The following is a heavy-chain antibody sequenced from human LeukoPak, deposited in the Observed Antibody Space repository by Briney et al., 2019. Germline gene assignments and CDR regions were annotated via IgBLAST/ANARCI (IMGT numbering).Heavy chain of an antibody. Sequence: PSETLSLTCTVSGGSITSHYWSRIRQPPGKGLDWIGNIYYSGSTNYNPSLKSRVTISGDTSKNQFVLKLTSVTATDTAVYYCARHTSDQYYGMDVWGQGTAVTVSS. CDR3: ARHTSDQYYGMDV. CDR2: IYYSGST. J-gene: IGHJ6*02. CDR1: GGSITSHY. V-gene: IGHV4-59*08.